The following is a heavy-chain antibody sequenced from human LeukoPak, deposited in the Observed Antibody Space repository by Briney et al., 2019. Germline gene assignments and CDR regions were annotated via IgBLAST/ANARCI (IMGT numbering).Heavy chain of an antibody. CDR1: GYSFTSYW. D-gene: IGHD2-8*01. Sequence: GESLKISCKGSGYSFTSYWIGWVRQMPGKGLEWMGIIYPGDSDTRYSPSFQGQVTISADKSISTAYLQWSSLKASDTAMYYCARLGKGYCTNGVCFNFDCWGQGTLVTVSS. CDR2: IYPGDSDT. V-gene: IGHV5-51*01. J-gene: IGHJ4*02. CDR3: ARLGKGYCTNGVCFNFDC.